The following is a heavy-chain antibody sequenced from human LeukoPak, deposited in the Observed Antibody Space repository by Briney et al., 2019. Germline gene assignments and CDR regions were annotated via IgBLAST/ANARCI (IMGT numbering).Heavy chain of an antibody. V-gene: IGHV4-39*01. D-gene: IGHD3-22*01. Sequence: SETLSLTCTVSGGSISSSSYYWGWIRQPPGKGLEWIGSIYYSGSTYYNPSLTSRVTISVDTSKNQFSPKLSSVTAADTAVYYCTYDSSGLFQHWGQGTLVTVSS. CDR2: IYYSGST. CDR1: GGSISSSSYY. J-gene: IGHJ1*01. CDR3: TYDSSGLFQH.